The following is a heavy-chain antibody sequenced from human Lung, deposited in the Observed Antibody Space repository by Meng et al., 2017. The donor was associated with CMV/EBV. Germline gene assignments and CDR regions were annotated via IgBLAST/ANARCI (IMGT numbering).Heavy chain of an antibody. D-gene: IGHD3-22*01. V-gene: IGHV4-39*02. CDR3: VRYYDRSGHHYFDY. J-gene: IGHJ4*02. CDR1: AGSISSYGSF. Sequence: SXTXSLXCSVSAGSISSYGSFWGWIRQPPGKGLEWIGMIYYSGGTHYNPSLKSRVIVSVDTSKKNFSLKLSSVTASDTAVYYCVRYYDRSGHHYFDYWGQGSLDTVSS. CDR2: IYYSGGT.